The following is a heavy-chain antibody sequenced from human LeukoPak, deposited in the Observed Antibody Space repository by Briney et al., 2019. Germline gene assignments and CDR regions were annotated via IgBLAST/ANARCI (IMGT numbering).Heavy chain of an antibody. V-gene: IGHV1-69*05. CDR2: IIPIFGTA. Sequence: SVKLSCKASGGTFSSYAISWVRQAPGQGLEWMGGIIPIFGTANYAQKFKGRVTITTDDSKNTVYMELNSLRFEDTAVYYCARGGIYSSGTPLANRDWGQGTLVTVSS. J-gene: IGHJ4*02. CDR3: ARGGIYSSGTPLANRD. D-gene: IGHD6-19*01. CDR1: GGTFSSYA.